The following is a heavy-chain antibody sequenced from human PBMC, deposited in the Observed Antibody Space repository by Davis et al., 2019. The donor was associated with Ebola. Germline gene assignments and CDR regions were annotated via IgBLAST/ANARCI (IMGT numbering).Heavy chain of an antibody. D-gene: IGHD2/OR15-2a*01. J-gene: IGHJ4*02. CDR2: IYPGDSDT. CDR3: ARQESLYGSSDY. Sequence: PGGSLRPSCKGSGYSFTTYWIAWVRQTPAKGLEWMGIIYPGDSDTRYSPSFEGQVTISVDRSISTAYLQWSSLKASDIAMYYCARQESLYGSSDYWGQGTLVTVSS. V-gene: IGHV5-51*01. CDR1: GYSFTTYW.